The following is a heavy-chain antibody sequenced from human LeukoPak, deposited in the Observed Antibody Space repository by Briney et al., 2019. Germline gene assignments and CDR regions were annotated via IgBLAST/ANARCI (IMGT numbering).Heavy chain of an antibody. CDR3: ATEGLQGFDI. CDR1: GFTFSSYW. J-gene: IGHJ3*02. Sequence: PGGSLRLSCAASGFTFSSYWMSWVRQAPGQGLEWVANIKQEGSEKYYVASVKGRFTISRDNAKNSLYLQMNSLRAEDTAVYYCATEGLQGFDIWDQGTMVTVSS. V-gene: IGHV3-7*01. CDR2: IKQEGSEK.